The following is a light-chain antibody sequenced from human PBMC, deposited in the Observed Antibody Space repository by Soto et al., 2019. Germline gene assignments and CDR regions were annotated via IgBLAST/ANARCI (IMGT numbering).Light chain of an antibody. CDR2: GNS. CDR1: SSNIGAGYD. Sequence: QSVLTQPPSVSGAPGQRITISCAGSSSNIGAGYDVHWYQQLPGTVPKLLIYGNSNRPSGVPDRFSGSKSGTSASLAITGLQAEDEADYYCQSYDISLSGWVFGGGTKVTVL. V-gene: IGLV1-40*01. J-gene: IGLJ3*02. CDR3: QSYDISLSGWV.